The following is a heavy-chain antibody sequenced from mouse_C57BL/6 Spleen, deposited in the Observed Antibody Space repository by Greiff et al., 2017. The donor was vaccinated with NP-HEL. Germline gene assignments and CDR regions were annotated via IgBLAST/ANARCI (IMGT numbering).Heavy chain of an antibody. J-gene: IGHJ2*01. CDR2: ISNGGGST. Sequence: EVQRVESGGGLVQPGGSLKLSCAASGFTFSDYYMYWVRQTPEKRLEWVAYISNGGGSTYSPDTVKGRFTISRDNAKNTLYLQMSRLKSEDTAMYYCARQSNWGYFDYWGQGTTLTVSS. CDR3: ARQSNWGYFDY. CDR1: GFTFSDYY. D-gene: IGHD4-1*01. V-gene: IGHV5-12*01.